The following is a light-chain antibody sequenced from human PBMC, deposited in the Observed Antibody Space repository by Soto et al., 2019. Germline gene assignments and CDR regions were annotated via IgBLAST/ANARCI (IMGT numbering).Light chain of an antibody. Sequence: EIVMTQSPATLSVSPGERATLSFRSSQSVSSNLAWYQQKPRQAPRLLIYGASTRATGIPARFSGSGSGTEFTLTISSLQSEDFAVYYCQQYNNWPRRTFGQGTKVDIK. CDR1: QSVSSN. V-gene: IGKV3-15*01. CDR3: QQYNNWPRRT. J-gene: IGKJ1*01. CDR2: GAS.